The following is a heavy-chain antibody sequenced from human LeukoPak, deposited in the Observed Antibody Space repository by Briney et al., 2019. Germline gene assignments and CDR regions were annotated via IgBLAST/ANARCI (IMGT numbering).Heavy chain of an antibody. CDR3: AKDWTGTKPFDL. D-gene: IGHD3/OR15-3a*01. Sequence: GGSLRLSCAASGFTFSNYAMHWVRQAPGKGLEWVAVISYDGSNKYYADSVKGRFTISRDNSKNTLYLQMNSLRAEDTAVYYCAKDWTGTKPFDLWGRGTLVTVSS. V-gene: IGHV3-30*04. J-gene: IGHJ2*01. CDR2: ISYDGSNK. CDR1: GFTFSNYA.